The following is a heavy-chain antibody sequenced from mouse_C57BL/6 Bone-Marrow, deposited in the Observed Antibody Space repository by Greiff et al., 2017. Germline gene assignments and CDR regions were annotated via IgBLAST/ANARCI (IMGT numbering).Heavy chain of an antibody. J-gene: IGHJ3*01. CDR3: ARPTVVDWFAY. V-gene: IGHV5-17*01. D-gene: IGHD1-1*01. CDR1: GFTFSDYG. CDR2: ISSGSSTI. Sequence: EVKVVESGGGLVKPGGSLKLSCAASGFTFSDYGMHWVRQAPEKGLEWVAYISSGSSTIYYADTVKGRFTISRDNAKNTLFLQMTSLRSEDTAMYYCARPTVVDWFAYWGQGTLVTVSA.